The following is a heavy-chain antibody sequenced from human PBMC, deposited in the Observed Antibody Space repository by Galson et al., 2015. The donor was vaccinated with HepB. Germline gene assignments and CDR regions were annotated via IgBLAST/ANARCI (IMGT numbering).Heavy chain of an antibody. CDR1: GFTFSSYA. CDR2: ISYDGSNK. Sequence: SLRLSCAASGFTFSSYAMHWVRQAPGKGLEWVAVISYDGSNKYYADSVKGRFTISRDNSKNTLYLQMNSLRAEDTAVYYCARDRCTNNWNDVQAPINYYYYGMDVWGQGTTVTVSS. V-gene: IGHV3-30*04. CDR3: ARDRCTNNWNDVQAPINYYYYGMDV. J-gene: IGHJ6*02. D-gene: IGHD1-1*01.